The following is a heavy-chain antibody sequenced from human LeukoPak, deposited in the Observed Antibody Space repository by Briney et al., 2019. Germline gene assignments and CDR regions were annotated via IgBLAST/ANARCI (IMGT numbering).Heavy chain of an antibody. Sequence: ASVKVSCKASGYTFTGYYMHWVRQAPGQGLEWMGWINGNSGGTKYEQKLQGRVTMTRDTSISTAYMELSRLSSDDTAVYYCARDFGSGSNFDYWGQGILVTVSS. CDR1: GYTFTGYY. CDR3: ARDFGSGSNFDY. D-gene: IGHD3-10*01. CDR2: INGNSGGT. V-gene: IGHV1-2*02. J-gene: IGHJ4*02.